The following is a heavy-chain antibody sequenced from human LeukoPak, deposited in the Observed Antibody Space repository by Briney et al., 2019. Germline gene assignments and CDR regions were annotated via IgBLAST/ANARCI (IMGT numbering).Heavy chain of an antibody. V-gene: IGHV3-23*01. CDR3: ARVSSGGSYSDC. J-gene: IGHJ4*02. CDR2: ISGSGGST. Sequence: PGGSLRLSCAASGFTFSSYAMSWVRQAPGKGLEWVSAISGSGGSTYYADSVKGRFTISRGNAKNSLYLQMNSLRAEDTAVYYCARVSSGGSYSDCWGQGTLVTVSS. D-gene: IGHD2-15*01. CDR1: GFTFSSYA.